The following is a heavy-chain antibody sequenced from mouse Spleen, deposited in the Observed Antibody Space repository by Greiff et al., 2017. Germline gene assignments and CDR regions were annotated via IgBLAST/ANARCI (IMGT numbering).Heavy chain of an antibody. CDR1: GYTFTSYW. CDR3: ARRRDSSGPFAY. J-gene: IGHJ3*01. CDR2: IDPSDSYT. V-gene: IGHV1-50*01. D-gene: IGHD3-2*02. Sequence: QVHVKQPGAELVKPGASVKLSCKASGYTFTSYWMQWVKQRPGQGLEWIGEIDPSDSYTNYNQKFKGKATLTVDTSSSTAYMQLSSLTSEDSAVYYCARRRDSSGPFAYWGQGTLVTVSA.